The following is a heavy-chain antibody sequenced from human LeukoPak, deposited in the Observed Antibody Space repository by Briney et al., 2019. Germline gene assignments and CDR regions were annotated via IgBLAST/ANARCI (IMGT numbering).Heavy chain of an antibody. CDR1: GGSISSSSYY. V-gene: IGHV4-61*01. Sequence: SSETLSLTCTVSGGSISSSSYYWSWIRQPPGKGLEWIGYIYYSGSTNYNPSLKSRVTISVDTSKNQFSLKLSSVTAADTAVYYCAREGGGQPRSWFDPWGQGTLVTVSS. CDR2: IYYSGST. CDR3: AREGGGQPRSWFDP. J-gene: IGHJ5*02. D-gene: IGHD3-16*01.